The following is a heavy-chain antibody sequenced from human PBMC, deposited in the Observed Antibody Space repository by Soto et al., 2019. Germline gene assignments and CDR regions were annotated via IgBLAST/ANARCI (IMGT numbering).Heavy chain of an antibody. J-gene: IGHJ3*02. CDR3: TTGGAVVTTKSAFDI. Sequence: GGSLRLSCAASGFTFSNAWMNWVRQAPGKGLEWVGRIKSKTDGGTTDYAASVKGRFTISRDDSKNTLYLQMNSLKTEDTAVYYCTTGGAVVTTKSAFDIWGQGTMVTVSS. V-gene: IGHV3-15*07. D-gene: IGHD3-22*01. CDR2: IKSKTDGGTT. CDR1: GFTFSNAW.